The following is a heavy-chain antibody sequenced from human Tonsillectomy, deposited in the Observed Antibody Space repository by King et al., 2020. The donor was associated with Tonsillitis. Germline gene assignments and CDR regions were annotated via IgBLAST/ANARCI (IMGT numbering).Heavy chain of an antibody. Sequence: QLQESGPGLVKPSQTLSLTCTVSGASIKTGSYYWSWIRQPAGKGLEWIWRVHSTGSTNYNPSLERRVTMSRDTSKNQFSLKVISVTAADTAVYYCAKDDDSGSYFHYWGQGTLVTVSS. V-gene: IGHV4-61*02. CDR1: GASIKTGSYY. D-gene: IGHD1-26*01. J-gene: IGHJ4*02. CDR3: AKDDDSGSYFHY. CDR2: VHSTGST.